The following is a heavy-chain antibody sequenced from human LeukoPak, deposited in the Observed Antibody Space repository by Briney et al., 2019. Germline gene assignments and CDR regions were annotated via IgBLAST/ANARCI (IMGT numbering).Heavy chain of an antibody. CDR2: INTNTGNP. Sequence: AASVKVSCKASGYTFTSYAINWVRQAPGQGREWMGWINTNTGNPTYPQGFTGRFVFSLDTSVSTAFLQISSLKAEDTAVYYCARDLGGVDTGRGDYWGQGTLVTVSS. CDR3: ARDLGGVDTGRGDY. J-gene: IGHJ4*02. V-gene: IGHV7-4-1*02. CDR1: GYTFTSYA. D-gene: IGHD5-18*01.